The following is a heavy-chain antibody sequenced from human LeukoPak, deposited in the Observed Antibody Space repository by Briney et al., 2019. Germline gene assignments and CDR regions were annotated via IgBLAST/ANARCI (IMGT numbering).Heavy chain of an antibody. V-gene: IGHV3-21*01. D-gene: IGHD2-15*01. CDR2: ISSSSSYI. CDR1: GFTFSSYG. CDR3: ARQGSYCSGGSCYSHY. Sequence: PGGSLRLSCAASGFTFSSYGMHWVRQAPGKGLEWVSSISSSSSYIYYADSVKGRFTISRDNAKNSLYLQMNSLRAEDTAVYYCARQGSYCSGGSCYSHYWGQGTLVTVSS. J-gene: IGHJ4*02.